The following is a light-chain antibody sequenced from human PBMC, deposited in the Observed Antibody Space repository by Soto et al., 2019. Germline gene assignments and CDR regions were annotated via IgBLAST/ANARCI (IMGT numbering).Light chain of an antibody. CDR2: DAS. J-gene: IGKJ3*01. CDR1: QSVSSY. CDR3: QQRSNWPFT. Sequence: EIVLTQSPATLSLSPGEGATLSCRASQSVSSYLAWYQQKPGQAPRLLIYDASNRATGIPARFSGSGSGTDFTLSISSLEPEDFAVYYCQQRSNWPFTFGPGT. V-gene: IGKV3-11*01.